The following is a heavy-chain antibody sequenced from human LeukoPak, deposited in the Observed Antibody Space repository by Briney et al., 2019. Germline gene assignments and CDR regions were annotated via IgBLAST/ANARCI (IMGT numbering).Heavy chain of an antibody. CDR3: ARAYRAYYYGSGSYYLDY. J-gene: IGHJ4*02. CDR1: GFTFSSYA. Sequence: PGGSLRLSCAASGFTFSSYAMHWVRQAPGKGLEWVAVISYDGSNKYYADSVKGRFTISRDNSKNTLYLQMNSLRAEDTAVYYCARAYRAYYYGSGSYYLDYWGQGTLVTVSS. D-gene: IGHD3-10*01. CDR2: ISYDGSNK. V-gene: IGHV3-30-3*01.